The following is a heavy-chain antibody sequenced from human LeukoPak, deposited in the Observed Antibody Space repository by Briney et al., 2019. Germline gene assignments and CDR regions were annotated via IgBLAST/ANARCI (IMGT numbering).Heavy chain of an antibody. D-gene: IGHD6-13*01. Sequence: GASVKVSCKASGYTFTSYGISWVRQAPGQGLEWMGWISAYDGNTNYAQKLQGRVTMTTDTSTSTVYMELRSLRSDDTAVYYCARARAPDSSWYGLHWGQGTLVTVSP. CDR1: GYTFTSYG. CDR3: ARARAPDSSWYGLH. J-gene: IGHJ4*02. CDR2: ISAYDGNT. V-gene: IGHV1-18*01.